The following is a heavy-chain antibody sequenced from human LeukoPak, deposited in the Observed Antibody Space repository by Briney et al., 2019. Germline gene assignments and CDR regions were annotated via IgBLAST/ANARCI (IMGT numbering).Heavy chain of an antibody. CDR2: ISGSGGST. CDR1: GFTFSSYG. D-gene: IGHD4-17*01. Sequence: GGSLRLSCAASGFTFSSYGMSWVRQAPGKGLEWVSAISGSGGSTYYADSVKGRFTISRDNSKNTLYLQMNSLRAEDTAVYYCAKVPRMTTGGYLDYWGQGTLVTVSS. J-gene: IGHJ4*02. CDR3: AKVPRMTTGGYLDY. V-gene: IGHV3-23*01.